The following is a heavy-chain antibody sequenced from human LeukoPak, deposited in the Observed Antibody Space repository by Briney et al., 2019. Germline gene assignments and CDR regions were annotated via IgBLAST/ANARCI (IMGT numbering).Heavy chain of an antibody. CDR2: VSFTGNPV. J-gene: IGHJ4*02. V-gene: IGHV3-48*03. D-gene: IGHD3-22*01. CDR3: AKHSHDGSAPYYEVQLDY. CDR1: GFSLSDYE. Sequence: GGSLRLSCTASGFSLSDYEINWVRQAPGKGLEWVSYVSFTGNPVDYPDSVRGRFSISRDNAKNSVFLQMSSLRAEDTAMYYCAKHSHDGSAPYYEVQLDYWGQGTLVTVSS.